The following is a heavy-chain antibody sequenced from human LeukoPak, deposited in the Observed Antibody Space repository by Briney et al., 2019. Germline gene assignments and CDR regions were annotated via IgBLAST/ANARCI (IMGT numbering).Heavy chain of an antibody. J-gene: IGHJ4*02. V-gene: IGHV1-18*01. CDR1: GYTFTSYG. D-gene: IGHD3-10*01. CDR2: ISAYNGNT. Sequence: ASVKVSCKASGYTFTSYGISWVRQAPGQGLEWMGWISAYNGNTNYAQKLQGRVTMTTDTSTSTAYMELRSLRSDDTAVYYCARSMVRAVTQVASDYWGQGTLVTVSS. CDR3: ARSMVRAVTQVASDY.